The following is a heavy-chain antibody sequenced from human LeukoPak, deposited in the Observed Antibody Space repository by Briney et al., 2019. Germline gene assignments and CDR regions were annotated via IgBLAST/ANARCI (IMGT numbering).Heavy chain of an antibody. CDR3: ARDLAPANYGDLEPLDS. J-gene: IGHJ4*02. D-gene: IGHD4-17*01. V-gene: IGHV3-30-3*01. CDR2: ISYEGSNK. Sequence: PGGPLRLSCAASGFIFSSYVMHWVRQAPGKGLEGVAVISYEGSNKYYADSVMGRFTISRDNSKNRLYLQMNSLRPEDTAVYYCARDLAPANYGDLEPLDSRGQGTLVTVSS. CDR1: GFIFSSYV.